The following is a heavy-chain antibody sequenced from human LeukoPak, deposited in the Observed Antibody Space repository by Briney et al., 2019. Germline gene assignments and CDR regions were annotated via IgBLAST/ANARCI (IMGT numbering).Heavy chain of an antibody. J-gene: IGHJ5*02. V-gene: IGHV4-34*01. D-gene: IGHD3-3*01. CDR1: GGSFSGYY. CDR3: ARQAYYDFWSGYYGDRSRFDP. CDR2: INHSGST. Sequence: PSETLSLTCAVYGGSFSGYYWSWIRQPPGKGLEWIGEINHSGSTNYNPSLKSRVTISVDTSKNQFSLKLSSVTAADTAVYYCARQAYYDFWSGYYGDRSRFDPWGQGTLVTVSS.